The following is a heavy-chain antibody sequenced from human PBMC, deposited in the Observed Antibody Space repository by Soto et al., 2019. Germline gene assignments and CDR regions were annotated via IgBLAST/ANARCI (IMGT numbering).Heavy chain of an antibody. Sequence: QVQLVESGGGVVQPGRSLRVSCAASGFTFSIYAMHWVHQAPGTGLEWVAVISYDGTKTYYADSVKGRFTISRDNSKNTVYLQMNSLRDEDTAVYYCAKDRGRRRQWLIDPFDYCGQGTLVTVSP. CDR1: GFTFSIYA. CDR3: AKDRGRRRQWLIDPFDY. CDR2: ISYDGTKT. D-gene: IGHD6-19*01. J-gene: IGHJ4*02. V-gene: IGHV3-30*18.